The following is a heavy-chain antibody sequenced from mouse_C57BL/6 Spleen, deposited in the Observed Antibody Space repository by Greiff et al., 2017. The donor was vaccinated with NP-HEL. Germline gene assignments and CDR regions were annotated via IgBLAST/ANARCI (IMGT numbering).Heavy chain of an antibody. V-gene: IGHV10-3*01. J-gene: IGHJ2*01. Sequence: EVKLMESGGGLVQPKGSLKLSCAASGFTFNTYAMHWVRQAPGKGLEWVARIRSKSSNYATYYADSVKDRFTISRDDSQSMLYLQMNNLKTEDTAMYYCGREGLYYYGSSYGYFDYWGQGTTLTVSS. CDR2: IRSKSSNYAT. CDR3: GREGLYYYGSSYGYFDY. CDR1: GFTFNTYA. D-gene: IGHD1-1*01.